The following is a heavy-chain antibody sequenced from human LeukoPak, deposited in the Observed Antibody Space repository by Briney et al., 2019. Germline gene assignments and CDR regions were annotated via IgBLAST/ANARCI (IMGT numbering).Heavy chain of an antibody. D-gene: IGHD3-10*01. J-gene: IGHJ3*02. CDR1: GFPFSSYW. V-gene: IGHV3-7*01. CDR2: IKQDGSEK. Sequence: GGSLRLSCAASGFPFSSYWMSWVRQAPGKGLEWVANIKQDGSEKYYVDSVKGRFTISRDNAKNSLYLQMNSLRAEDTAVYYCARAGLLWFGELYAFDIWGQGTMVTVSS. CDR3: ARAGLLWFGELYAFDI.